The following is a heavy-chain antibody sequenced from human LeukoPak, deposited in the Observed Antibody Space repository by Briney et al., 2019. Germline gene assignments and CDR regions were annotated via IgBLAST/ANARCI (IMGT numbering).Heavy chain of an antibody. Sequence: GGSLRLSCEASGFTFSSYWMSWVRQAPGKGLEWVANIKTDGSEKYYVDSVKGRFTISRDNAKNSLYLQMNSLRAEDTAVYYCAKAEYSSSSSDYWGQGTLVTVSS. V-gene: IGHV3-7*03. D-gene: IGHD6-6*01. CDR3: AKAEYSSSSSDY. CDR2: IKTDGSEK. J-gene: IGHJ4*02. CDR1: GFTFSSYW.